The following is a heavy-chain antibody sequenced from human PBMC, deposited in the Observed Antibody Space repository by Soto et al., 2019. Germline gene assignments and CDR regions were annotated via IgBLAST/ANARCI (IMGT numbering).Heavy chain of an antibody. D-gene: IGHD2-21*02. Sequence: QVQLVESGGGVVQPGRSLRLSCAAPGFTFSSYAIHWVRQAPGKGLEWVAVISYDGSNKYYADSVKGRFTISRDNSKNTLYLQMSSLRAEDTAVYYCASPGGDYFLNWFDPWGQGTLVTVSS. CDR2: ISYDGSNK. CDR3: ASPGGDYFLNWFDP. CDR1: GFTFSSYA. J-gene: IGHJ5*02. V-gene: IGHV3-30-3*01.